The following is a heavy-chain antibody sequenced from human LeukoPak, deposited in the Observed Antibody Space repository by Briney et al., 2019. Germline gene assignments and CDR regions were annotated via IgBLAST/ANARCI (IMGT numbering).Heavy chain of an antibody. CDR1: GFTVSSNY. CDR2: IYSGGST. J-gene: IGHJ3*02. D-gene: IGHD5-12*01. Sequence: GGSLRLSCAASGFTVSSNYMSWVRQAPGKGLEWVSVIYSGGSTYYADSVKGRFTISRDNSKNTLYLQMNSLRAEDTAVYYCGIYSGYDYVYAFDIWGKGKMVTVSS. CDR3: GIYSGYDYVYAFDI. V-gene: IGHV3-66*01.